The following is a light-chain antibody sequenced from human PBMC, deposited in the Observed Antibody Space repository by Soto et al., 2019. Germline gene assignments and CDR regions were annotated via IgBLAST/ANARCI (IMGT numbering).Light chain of an antibody. Sequence: EFVLTQSPDTLSVSPGDRATLSCRASQSVGRDYLAWYQQKPGQAPRLLIHGASNRATGIPDRFSGSVSGTDFTLSISRLEPEDFAVYYCQQYAKSPITFGQGTRLEIK. CDR3: QQYAKSPIT. V-gene: IGKV3-20*01. CDR1: QSVGRDY. J-gene: IGKJ5*01. CDR2: GAS.